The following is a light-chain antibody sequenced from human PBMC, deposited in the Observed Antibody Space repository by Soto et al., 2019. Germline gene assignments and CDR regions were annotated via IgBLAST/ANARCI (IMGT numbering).Light chain of an antibody. CDR2: WAS. CDR1: QSVLSNS. V-gene: IGKV4-1*01. CDR3: QQYSDTLQT. J-gene: IGKJ2*01. Sequence: DIVMTQSPESLAVSLGERATINCKSSQSVLSNSIAWYQQKPGQPPKLLIYWASTRESGIPDRFSGSGFGTDIHLTISKLDVEDVAVYFDQQYSDTLQTCVQGAKL.